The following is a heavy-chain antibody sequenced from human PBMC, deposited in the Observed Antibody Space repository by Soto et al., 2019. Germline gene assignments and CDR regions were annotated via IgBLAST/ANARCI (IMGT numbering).Heavy chain of an antibody. Sequence: GGSLRLSCVASGFTFSSYGMHWVRQAPGKGLEWVAVIWYDGSNKYYADSVKGRFTISRDNSKNTLYLQMNSLRAEDTAVYYCARDGGFSVAGLPTRLNGMDVWGQGTTVTVSS. D-gene: IGHD6-19*01. CDR2: IWYDGSNK. CDR1: GFTFSSYG. CDR3: ARDGGFSVAGLPTRLNGMDV. J-gene: IGHJ6*02. V-gene: IGHV3-33*01.